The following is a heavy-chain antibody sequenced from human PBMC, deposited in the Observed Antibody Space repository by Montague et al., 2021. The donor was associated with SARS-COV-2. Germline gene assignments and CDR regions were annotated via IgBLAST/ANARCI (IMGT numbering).Heavy chain of an antibody. CDR1: GVSISSYY. D-gene: IGHD6-13*01. J-gene: IGHJ5*02. V-gene: IGHV4-59*01. Sequence: SETLSLTCTVSGVSISSYYWIWIRQPPGKGLERIGYIYYTGSTNYNPSLKSRVTISVDTSKNQFSLKLSSVTAADTAVYYCARGVASSEGNWSDPWGQGTLVTVSS. CDR3: ARGVASSEGNWSDP. CDR2: IYYTGST.